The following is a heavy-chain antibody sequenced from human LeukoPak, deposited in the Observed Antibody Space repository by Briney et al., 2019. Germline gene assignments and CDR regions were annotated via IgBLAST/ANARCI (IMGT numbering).Heavy chain of an antibody. Sequence: GGSLRLSCAASGFTFSSYSMNWVRQAPGEGLEWVSYIDSSSRTIYYADSVKGRFTISRDNAKDSLYLQMNSLRAEDTAVYYCARGAYYGYWGQGTLVTVSS. J-gene: IGHJ4*02. CDR2: IDSSSRTI. V-gene: IGHV3-48*04. D-gene: IGHD3-10*01. CDR3: ARGAYYGY. CDR1: GFTFSSYS.